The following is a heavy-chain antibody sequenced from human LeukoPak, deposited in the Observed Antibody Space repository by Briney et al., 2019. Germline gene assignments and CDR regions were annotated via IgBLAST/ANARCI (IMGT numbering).Heavy chain of an antibody. Sequence: GASVKVSCKASGFTFTSSAVQWVRQARGQRLEWIGWIVVGSGNTNYAQKFQERVTITRDMSTSTAYMELSSLRSEDTAVYYCAADATYNWNYGSWGQGTLVTVSS. CDR2: IVVGSGNT. V-gene: IGHV1-58*01. J-gene: IGHJ4*02. CDR1: GFTFTSSA. CDR3: AADATYNWNYGS. D-gene: IGHD1-7*01.